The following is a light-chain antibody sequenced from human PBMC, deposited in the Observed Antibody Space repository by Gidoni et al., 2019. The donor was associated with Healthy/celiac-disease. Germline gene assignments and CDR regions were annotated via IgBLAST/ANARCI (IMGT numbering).Light chain of an antibody. J-gene: IGKJ1*01. CDR2: GAS. Sequence: EIVMTQSPATLSVSPGERATLSCRASQIVSSNLAWYQQKPGQAPRLLIYGASTSATGIPARFSGSGSGTEFTLTISSLQSEDFAVYYCQQYNNWPQTFGQGTKVEIK. V-gene: IGKV3-15*01. CDR3: QQYNNWPQT. CDR1: QIVSSN.